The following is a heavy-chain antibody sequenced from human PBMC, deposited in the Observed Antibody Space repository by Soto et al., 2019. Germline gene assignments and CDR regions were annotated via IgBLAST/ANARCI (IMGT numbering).Heavy chain of an antibody. CDR2: ISAYSGNT. CDR3: ARVRPIAAAGRGSWFDP. V-gene: IGHV1-18*01. D-gene: IGHD6-13*01. J-gene: IGHJ5*02. Sequence: ASVKVSCKASGYTFTSYGISWVRQAPGQGLEWMGWISAYSGNTSYAQKLQGRVTMTTDTSTSTAYMELRSLRSDDTAVYYCARVRPIAAAGRGSWFDPWGQGTLVTVSS. CDR1: GYTFTSYG.